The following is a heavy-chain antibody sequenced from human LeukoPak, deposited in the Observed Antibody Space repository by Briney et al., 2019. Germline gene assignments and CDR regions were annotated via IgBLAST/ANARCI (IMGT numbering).Heavy chain of an antibody. CDR2: ISSSSSYI. V-gene: IGHV3-21*01. CDR1: GFTFSSYS. Sequence: PGGSLRLSCAASGFTFSSYSMNWVRQAPGKGLEWVSSISSSSSYIYYADSVKGRFTISRDNAKNSLYLRMNSLRAEDTAVYYCARDQAGWYFDYWGQGTLVTVSS. J-gene: IGHJ4*02. CDR3: ARDQAGWYFDY.